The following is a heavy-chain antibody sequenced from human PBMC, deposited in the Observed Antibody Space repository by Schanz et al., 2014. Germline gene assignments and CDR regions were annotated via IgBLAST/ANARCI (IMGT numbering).Heavy chain of an antibody. Sequence: DVQLLESGGGLVEPGGSLRLSCATSGFSLDIFAVSWVRQAPGKGLEWVSSFNDGGVNKYYADSVKGRFTNSSDNSKSTLYLQMSSLRAEDTAVYYCAKSQGSSFDSWGQGTQVTVSS. CDR2: FNDGGVNK. J-gene: IGHJ4*02. D-gene: IGHD6-13*01. CDR1: GFSLDIFA. CDR3: AKSQGSSFDS. V-gene: IGHV3-23*01.